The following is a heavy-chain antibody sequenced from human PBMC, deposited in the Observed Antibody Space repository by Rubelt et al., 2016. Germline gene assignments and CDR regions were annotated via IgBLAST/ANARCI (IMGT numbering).Heavy chain of an antibody. D-gene: IGHD5-24*01. Sequence: QVQLVQSGAEVKKPGASVKVSCKASGYTFSGYYIHWVRQAPGQGPEWMGWIDPNSGGTNYAQRFKGRVTMTRETSISTAHMELSRLRSDDTAVFYCAREDGDYWGQGTLVTVSS. CDR1: GYTFSGYY. V-gene: IGHV1-2*02. CDR2: IDPNSGGT. J-gene: IGHJ4*02. CDR3: AREDGDY.